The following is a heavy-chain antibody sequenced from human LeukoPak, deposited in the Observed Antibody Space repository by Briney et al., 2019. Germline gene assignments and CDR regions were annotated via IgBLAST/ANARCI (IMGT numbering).Heavy chain of an antibody. D-gene: IGHD3-16*01. V-gene: IGHV3-53*01. Sequence: GGSLRLSCAASGFTVSSNYMSWVRQAPGKGLEGGSVIYSGGSTYYADSVKGRFTISRDNSKNTLYLQMNSLRAEDTAVYYCARGIGYLRELAFDYWGQGTLVTVSS. CDR2: IYSGGST. CDR3: ARGIGYLRELAFDY. J-gene: IGHJ4*02. CDR1: GFTVSSNY.